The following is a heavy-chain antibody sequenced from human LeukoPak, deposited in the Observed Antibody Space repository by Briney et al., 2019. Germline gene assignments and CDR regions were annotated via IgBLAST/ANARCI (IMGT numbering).Heavy chain of an antibody. Sequence: ASVKVSCKASGGTFSSYAISWVRQAPGQGLEWMGGIIPIFGTANYAQKFQGRVTITADKSTSTAYMELSSLRSEDTAVYYCARDYGAAAAHRGHYYYYYYMDVWGKGTTVTVSS. J-gene: IGHJ6*03. CDR3: ARDYGAAAAHRGHYYYYYYMDV. D-gene: IGHD6-13*01. CDR1: GGTFSSYA. V-gene: IGHV1-69*06. CDR2: IIPIFGTA.